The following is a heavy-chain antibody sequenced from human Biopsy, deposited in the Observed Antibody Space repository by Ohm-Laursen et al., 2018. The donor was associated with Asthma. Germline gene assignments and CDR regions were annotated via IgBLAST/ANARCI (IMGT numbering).Heavy chain of an antibody. D-gene: IGHD1-20*01. CDR3: ARDLRSDNWNPWGMDV. CDR2: ISYDGTNK. J-gene: IGHJ6*02. CDR1: GFTFSDYG. Sequence: RSLRLSCAASGFTFSDYGMHWVRQAPGKGLEWVAVISYDGTNKDYADSVKGRFTFSRDNSQNTLSLEMNSLRVEDTAVYYCARDLRSDNWNPWGMDVWGLGTTVTVAS. V-gene: IGHV3-30*03.